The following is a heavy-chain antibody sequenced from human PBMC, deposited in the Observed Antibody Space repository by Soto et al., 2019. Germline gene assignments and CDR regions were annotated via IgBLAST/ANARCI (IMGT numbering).Heavy chain of an antibody. Sequence: GGSLRLSCAASGFTFSSYGMHWVRQAPGKGLEWVAVISYDGSNKYYADSVKGRFTISRDNSKNTLYLQMNSLRAEDTAVYYCAKATYYYDSSGIGYFQHWGQGTLVTVSS. V-gene: IGHV3-30*18. CDR3: AKATYYYDSSGIGYFQH. CDR1: GFTFSSYG. J-gene: IGHJ1*01. D-gene: IGHD3-22*01. CDR2: ISYDGSNK.